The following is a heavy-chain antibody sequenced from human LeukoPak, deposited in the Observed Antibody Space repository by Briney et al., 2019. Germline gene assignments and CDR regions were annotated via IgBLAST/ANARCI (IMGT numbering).Heavy chain of an antibody. Sequence: GGSLRLSCTVSGFTFGDSAMSWVRQAPGKGLEWVGFIRSKAYGGTTEYAASVKGRFTISRDDSKSIAYLQMNSLKAEDTAVYYCTRVDTSIAAAGNLDYWGQGTLVTVSS. J-gene: IGHJ4*02. D-gene: IGHD6-13*01. CDR1: GFTFGDSA. V-gene: IGHV3-49*04. CDR3: TRVDTSIAAAGNLDY. CDR2: IRSKAYGGTT.